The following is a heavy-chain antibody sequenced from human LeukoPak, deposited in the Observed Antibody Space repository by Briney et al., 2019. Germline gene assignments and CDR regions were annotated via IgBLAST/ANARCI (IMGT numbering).Heavy chain of an antibody. CDR2: ISGSGGST. J-gene: IGHJ6*02. CDR1: GFTFSSYA. V-gene: IGHV3-23*01. Sequence: PGGSLRLSCAASGFTFSSYAMSWVRQAPGKGLEWVSAISGSGGSTYYADSVKGRFTISRDNSKNTLYLQMNSLRAEDTAVYYCAKDDHSSGYSSSWCGGYYYYGMDVWGQGTTVTVSS. CDR3: AKDDHSSGYSSSWCGGYYYYGMDV. D-gene: IGHD6-13*01.